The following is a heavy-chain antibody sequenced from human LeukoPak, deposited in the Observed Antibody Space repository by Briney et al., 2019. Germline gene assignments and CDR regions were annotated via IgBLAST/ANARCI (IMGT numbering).Heavy chain of an antibody. J-gene: IGHJ4*02. CDR3: GKDLRGRYAFYY. V-gene: IGHV3-64D*09. CDR2: ITGNGDIT. CDR1: GFTFSTYT. D-gene: IGHD1-26*01. Sequence: GGSLRLSCSASGFTFSTYTMHWVRQAPGKGLEYVSSITGNGDITFYADSLKGRFTISRDNSKNTVYLQMSSLRAEDTAVYHCGKDLRGRYAFYYWGQGTLVTVSS.